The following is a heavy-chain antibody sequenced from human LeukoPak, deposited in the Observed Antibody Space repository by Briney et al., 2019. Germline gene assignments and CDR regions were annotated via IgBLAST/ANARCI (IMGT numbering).Heavy chain of an antibody. CDR2: ISSSSSTI. D-gene: IGHD2-15*01. CDR3: AREPPGYCSGGSCSTAFDY. Sequence: GGSPRLSCAASGFTFSSYSMNWVRQAPGKGLEWVSYISSSSSTIYYADSVKGRFTISRDNAKNSLYLQMNSLRAEDTAVYYCAREPPGYCSGGSCSTAFDYWGQGTLVTVSS. V-gene: IGHV3-48*01. J-gene: IGHJ4*02. CDR1: GFTFSSYS.